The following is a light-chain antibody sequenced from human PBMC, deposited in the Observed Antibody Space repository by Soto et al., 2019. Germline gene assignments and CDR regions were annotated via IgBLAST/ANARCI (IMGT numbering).Light chain of an antibody. CDR3: QQYNDWPPLA. Sequence: EKVLTQSPATLSVSPGERATLSCRASQSVSSNIAWYQQKPGQAPRFLIFGASTRATGIPARFSGSGSGTEFTLTISNVQSEDFGVYYCQQYNDWPPLAFGGGNKVEIK. V-gene: IGKV3-15*01. J-gene: IGKJ4*01. CDR2: GAS. CDR1: QSVSSN.